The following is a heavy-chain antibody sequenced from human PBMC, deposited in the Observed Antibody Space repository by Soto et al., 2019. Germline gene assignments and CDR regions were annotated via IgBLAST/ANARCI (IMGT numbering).Heavy chain of an antibody. CDR1: GYKFISHS. D-gene: IGHD2-21*01. Sequence: ASVKVSCKSSGYKFISHSITWVRQASGQGLEWMGRISAYNGNTNYAQKLQGRVTMTTDTSTNTAYMELRSLRSDDTAVYYCARGAFCGGAPGCRDMDVWGQGTTVTVSS. CDR3: ARGAFCGGAPGCRDMDV. J-gene: IGHJ6*02. V-gene: IGHV1-18*01. CDR2: ISAYNGNT.